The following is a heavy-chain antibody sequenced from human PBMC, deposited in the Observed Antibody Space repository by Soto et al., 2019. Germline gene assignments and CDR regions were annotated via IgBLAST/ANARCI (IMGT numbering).Heavy chain of an antibody. CDR3: ARGLVPAASPRYYYYYYGMDV. J-gene: IGHJ6*02. CDR1: GGTFISYA. CDR2: IIPIFGTA. Sequence: SGEVSCRASGGTFISYAISWVRQAPGQGLEWMGGIIPIFGTANYAQKFQGRVTITADESTSTAYMELSSLRSEDTAVYHCARGLVPAASPRYYYYYYGMDVWGQGTTVTVSS. D-gene: IGHD2-2*01. V-gene: IGHV1-69*13.